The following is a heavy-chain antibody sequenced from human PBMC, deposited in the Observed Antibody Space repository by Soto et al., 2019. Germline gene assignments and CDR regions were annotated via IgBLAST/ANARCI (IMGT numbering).Heavy chain of an antibody. CDR3: AREKGIAAAGTLHYYYYYGMDV. Sequence: GGPLRLSFAASGLTFSSTYMSWVRRAPGKGLEWFSVIYSGGSTYYADSVKGRFTISRDNSKNTLYLQMNSLRAEDTAVYYCAREKGIAAAGTLHYYYYYGMDVWGQGTTVTVSS. J-gene: IGHJ6*02. D-gene: IGHD6-13*01. CDR1: GLTFSSTY. CDR2: IYSGGST. V-gene: IGHV3-53*01.